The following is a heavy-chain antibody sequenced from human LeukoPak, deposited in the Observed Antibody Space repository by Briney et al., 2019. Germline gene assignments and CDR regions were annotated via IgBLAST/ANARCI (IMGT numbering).Heavy chain of an antibody. J-gene: IGHJ4*02. D-gene: IGHD3-10*01. V-gene: IGHV1-8*01. Sequence: ASVKVSCKASGYTFTSYDINWVRQATGQGLEWMRWMNPNSGNTGYAQKFQGRVTMTRNTSISTAYMELSSLRSEDTAMYYCARGRKVRGVISYYWGLGTLVTVSS. CDR1: GYTFTSYD. CDR2: MNPNSGNT. CDR3: ARGRKVRGVISYY.